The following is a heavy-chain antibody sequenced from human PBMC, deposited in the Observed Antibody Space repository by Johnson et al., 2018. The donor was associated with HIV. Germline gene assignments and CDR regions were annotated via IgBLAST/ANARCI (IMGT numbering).Heavy chain of an antibody. CDR3: ARDGQWGSTTWYSAFDI. Sequence: VQLVESGGILVQPGGSLRLSCAASGFTFSSYTMHWVRQAPGKGLEYVSSISTNGGRTHYANSVKGRFTISRDNSNNTLYLQMGSLRAEDMAVYYCARDGQWGSTTWYSAFDIWGQGTMVTVSS. D-gene: IGHD6-13*01. CDR2: ISTNGGRT. CDR1: GFTFSSYT. J-gene: IGHJ3*02. V-gene: IGHV3-64*01.